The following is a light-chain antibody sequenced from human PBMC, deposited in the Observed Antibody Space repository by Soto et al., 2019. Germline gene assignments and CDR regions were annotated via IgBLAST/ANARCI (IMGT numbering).Light chain of an antibody. Sequence: IVLTQSPGTLSLSPGERATLSCRASQSVSSSYLAWYQQKPGQAPRLLIYGASSRATGIPDRFSGSGSGTDFTLTISSLEPEDSAVYYCQQRSNWPTFGQGTRLEIK. CDR1: QSVSSSY. CDR2: GAS. V-gene: IGKV3D-20*02. J-gene: IGKJ5*01. CDR3: QQRSNWPT.